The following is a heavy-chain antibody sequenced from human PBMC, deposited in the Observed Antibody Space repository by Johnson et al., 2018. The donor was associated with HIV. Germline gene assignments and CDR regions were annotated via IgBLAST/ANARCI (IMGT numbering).Heavy chain of an antibody. CDR3: ARKQWLAKISSDAFDI. CDR1: GFTFGNYW. CDR2: IYSDGSDT. D-gene: IGHD6-19*01. J-gene: IGHJ3*02. V-gene: IGHV3-74*02. Sequence: EVQLVESGGGVVQPGGSLRLSCAASGFTFGNYWMHWVRQAPGKGLVWVARIYSDGSDTKYADSVKGRFTISRDNAKNTLYLKMNSLRAEDTAVYYCARKQWLAKISSDAFDIWGQGTMVTVSS.